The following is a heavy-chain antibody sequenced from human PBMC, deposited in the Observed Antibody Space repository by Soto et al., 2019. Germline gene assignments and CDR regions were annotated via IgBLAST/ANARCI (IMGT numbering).Heavy chain of an antibody. V-gene: IGHV4-59*01. J-gene: IGHJ2*01. CDR2: IYYSGST. Sequence: QVQLQESGPGLVKPSETLSLTCTVSGGSISTYYWSWIRQPPGNGLQWIGYIYYSGSTNYNPSLKSRVTMSVDTSNNQFSLELRSVTAADTAVYYCARVIYGGNSHWYFDLWGRGTLVTVSS. D-gene: IGHD4-17*01. CDR1: GGSISTYY. CDR3: ARVIYGGNSHWYFDL.